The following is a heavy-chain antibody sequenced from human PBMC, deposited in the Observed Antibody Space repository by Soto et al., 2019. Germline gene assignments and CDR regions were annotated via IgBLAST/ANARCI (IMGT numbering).Heavy chain of an antibody. CDR3: ARQERSYLGPGWFDT. CDR1: GGSLSSPSYY. D-gene: IGHD1-26*01. Sequence: QLHFQESGPGLVKPSETLSLTCTVSGGSLSSPSYYWAWIRQPPGKVLEWIGSIFFNGGAYYTPSRESRVNISVDTSKQSLSLRLMSVTAADTAVYYCARQERSYLGPGWFDTWGQGALVTVSS. V-gene: IGHV4-39*01. CDR2: IFFNGGA. J-gene: IGHJ5*02.